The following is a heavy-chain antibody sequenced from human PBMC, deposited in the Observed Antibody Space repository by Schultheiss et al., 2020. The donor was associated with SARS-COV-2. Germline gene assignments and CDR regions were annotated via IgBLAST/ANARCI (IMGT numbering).Heavy chain of an antibody. CDR1: GFPVSSNY. Sequence: GGSLRLSCAASGFPVSSNYMTWVRQAPGKGLEWVSLIYSDGNTYYADSVKGRFTISRDNSKNALYLQMNSLRAEDTAVYYCARTNSGSWYQSGTDYWGQGTLVTVSS. J-gene: IGHJ4*02. V-gene: IGHV3-53*01. CDR2: IYSDGNT. D-gene: IGHD6-13*01. CDR3: ARTNSGSWYQSGTDY.